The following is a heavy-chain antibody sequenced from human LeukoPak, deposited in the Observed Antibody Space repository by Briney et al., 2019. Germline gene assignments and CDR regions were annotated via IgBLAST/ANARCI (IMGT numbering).Heavy chain of an antibody. Sequence: SETLSLTCTVSGYSISSGYYWGWIRQPPGKGLQWIGRIDTSGSTNYNPSLKSRVTMSVDTSKNQFSLELSSVTAADTAVYYCATTTYYYDSSGYYFLDYWGQGTLVTVPS. CDR1: GYSISSGYY. CDR2: IDTSGST. D-gene: IGHD3-22*01. J-gene: IGHJ4*02. CDR3: ATTTYYYDSSGYYFLDY. V-gene: IGHV4-38-2*02.